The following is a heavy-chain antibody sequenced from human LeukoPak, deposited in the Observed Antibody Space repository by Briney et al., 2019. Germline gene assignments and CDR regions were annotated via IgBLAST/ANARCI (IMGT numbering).Heavy chain of an antibody. CDR3: ARVKDFWSGYYPSRIYYFDY. V-gene: IGHV4-34*01. Sequence: PSETLSLTCAVYGGSFSGYYWSWIRQPPGKGLEGIGEINHSGSTNYNPSLKSRVTISVDTSKNQFSLKLSSVTAADTAVYYCARVKDFWSGYYPSRIYYFDYWGQGTLVTVSS. CDR1: GGSFSGYY. D-gene: IGHD3-3*01. CDR2: INHSGST. J-gene: IGHJ4*02.